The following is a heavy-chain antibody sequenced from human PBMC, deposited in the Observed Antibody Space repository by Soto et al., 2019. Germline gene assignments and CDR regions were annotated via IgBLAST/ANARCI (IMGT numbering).Heavy chain of an antibody. CDR2: NYYSGIT. V-gene: IGHV4-31*03. CDR3: ARGSSIAGLYYGMDV. J-gene: IGHJ6*02. D-gene: IGHD6-6*01. CDR1: GGSISSGGYY. Sequence: QVQLQESGPGLVKPSQTLSLTCTVSGGSISSGGYYWTWIRQHPGKGLEWIGYNYYSGITYYNPSLKSRVTSSLDTSKTQFSLKLSYVTAADTAVYYCARGSSIAGLYYGMDVWGQGTTVTVSS.